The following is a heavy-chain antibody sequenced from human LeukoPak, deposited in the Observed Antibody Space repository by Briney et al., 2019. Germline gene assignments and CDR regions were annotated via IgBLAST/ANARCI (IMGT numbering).Heavy chain of an antibody. V-gene: IGHV3-23*01. D-gene: IGHD6-13*01. Sequence: GGSLRLSCAASGFAFSNQAMGWVRQASGKGLEWVSVISDSGDITYYADSVKGRFTISRDNSKNTLFLQMNSLRAEDTAVYYCAKGGSSSFPFDYWGQGTLVTVSS. CDR2: ISDSGDIT. CDR1: GFAFSNQA. J-gene: IGHJ4*02. CDR3: AKGGSSSFPFDY.